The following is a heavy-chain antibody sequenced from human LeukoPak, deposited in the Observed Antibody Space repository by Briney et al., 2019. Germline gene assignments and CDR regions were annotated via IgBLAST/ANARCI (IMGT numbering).Heavy chain of an antibody. Sequence: PSETLSLTCAVYGGSFSGYYWSWIRQPPGKGLEWIGEINHSGSTNYNPSLKSRVTISVDTSKNQFSLKLSSVTAADTAVYYCARGLRAAYGDYGAFDIWGQGTVVTVSS. CDR1: GGSFSGYY. V-gene: IGHV4-34*01. D-gene: IGHD4-17*01. CDR2: INHSGST. CDR3: ARGLRAAYGDYGAFDI. J-gene: IGHJ3*02.